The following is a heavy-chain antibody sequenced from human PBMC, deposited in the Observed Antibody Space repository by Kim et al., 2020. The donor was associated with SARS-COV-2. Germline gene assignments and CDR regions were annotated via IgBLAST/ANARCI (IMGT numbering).Heavy chain of an antibody. CDR2: MYYSGST. J-gene: IGHJ4*02. CDR3: ASERALPLAPTYYYGSASDH. D-gene: IGHD3-10*01. Sequence: SETLSLTCTVSGGSISSSSYYWGWIRQPPGKGLEWIGSMYYSGSTHYNPSLKSRVTISVDTSKNQFSLKLSSVTVADTAVYYCASERALPLAPTYYYGSASDHWGQGTLVTVSS. V-gene: IGHV4-39*07. CDR1: GGSISSSSYY.